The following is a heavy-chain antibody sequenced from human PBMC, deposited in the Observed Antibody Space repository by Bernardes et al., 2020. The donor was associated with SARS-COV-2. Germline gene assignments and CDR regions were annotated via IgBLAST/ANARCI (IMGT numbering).Heavy chain of an antibody. CDR1: GGSFSGYY. CDR2: INHSGST. J-gene: IGHJ5*02. V-gene: IGHV4-34*01. CDR3: SRGRYCSSTSCYIPFDP. Sequence: SETLSLTCAVYGGSFSGYYWSWIRQPPGKGLEWIGEINHSGSTNYNPSLKSRVTISVDTSKNQFSLKLSSVTAADTAVYYFSRGRYCSSTSCYIPFDPLGQGTLVTVSS. D-gene: IGHD2-2*02.